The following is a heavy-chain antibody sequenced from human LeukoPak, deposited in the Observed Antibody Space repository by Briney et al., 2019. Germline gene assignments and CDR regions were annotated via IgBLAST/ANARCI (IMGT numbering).Heavy chain of an antibody. Sequence: GGSLRLSCAASGFTFSTYGMHWVRQAPGKGLEWVAYIRSDGKYKPYADSVKGRFTISRDNSKNTLYLQMNSLRAEDTAVYYCARGQGNYDLLTGYHYYFDYWGQGTLVTVSS. CDR1: GFTFSTYG. D-gene: IGHD3-9*01. V-gene: IGHV3-30*02. J-gene: IGHJ4*02. CDR3: ARGQGNYDLLTGYHYYFDY. CDR2: IRSDGKYK.